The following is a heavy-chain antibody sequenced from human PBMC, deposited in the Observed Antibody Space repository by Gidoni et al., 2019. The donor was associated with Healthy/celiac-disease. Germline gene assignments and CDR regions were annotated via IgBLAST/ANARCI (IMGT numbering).Heavy chain of an antibody. CDR2: IRSKAYGGTT. CDR1: GFTFGDYA. Sequence: EVQLVESGGGLVQPGRSLRLSCTASGFTFGDYAMSWVRQAPGKGLEWVGFIRSKAYGGTTEYAASVKGRFTISRDDSKSIAYLQMNSLKTEDTAVYYCTRSYGSGSYSVRWANCGYWGQGTLVTVSS. D-gene: IGHD3-10*01. V-gene: IGHV3-49*04. J-gene: IGHJ4*02. CDR3: TRSYGSGSYSVRWANCGY.